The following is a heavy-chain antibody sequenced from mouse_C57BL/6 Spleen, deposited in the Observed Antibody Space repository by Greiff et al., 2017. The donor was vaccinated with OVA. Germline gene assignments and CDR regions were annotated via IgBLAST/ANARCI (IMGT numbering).Heavy chain of an antibody. CDR1: GFSFTSYG. D-gene: IGHD1-1*01. CDR2: IWSGGST. Sequence: VQLQQSGPGLVQPSQRLSITCTVSGFSFTSYGVHWVRQSPGKGLEWLGVIWSGGSTDYNAAFLSRLSISKDNSKGQVFFKMNSLQADDTALYYCARNEIITTVVATKDYYAMDYWGQGTSVTVSP. J-gene: IGHJ4*01. CDR3: ARNEIITTVVATKDYYAMDY. V-gene: IGHV2-2*01.